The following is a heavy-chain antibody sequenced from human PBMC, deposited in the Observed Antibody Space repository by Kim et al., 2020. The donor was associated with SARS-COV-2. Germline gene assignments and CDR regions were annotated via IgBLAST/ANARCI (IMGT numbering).Heavy chain of an antibody. CDR1: GGSFSGYY. J-gene: IGHJ6*02. V-gene: IGHV4-34*01. CDR2: INHSGST. CDR3: ARVRSGQVGARYYYYGMDV. D-gene: IGHD3-10*01. Sequence: SETLSLTCAVYGGSFSGYYWSWIRQPPGKGLEWIGEINHSGSTNYNPSLKSRVTISVDTSKNQFSLKLSSVTAADTAVYYCARVRSGQVGARYYYYGMDVWGQGTTVTVSS.